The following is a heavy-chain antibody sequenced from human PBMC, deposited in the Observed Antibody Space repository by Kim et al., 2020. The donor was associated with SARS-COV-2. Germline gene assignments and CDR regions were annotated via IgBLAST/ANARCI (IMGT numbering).Heavy chain of an antibody. J-gene: IGHJ6*02. V-gene: IGHV3-33*01. CDR1: GFTFSSYG. Sequence: GGSLRLSCAASGFTFSSYGMHWVRQAPGKGLEWVAVIWYDGSNKYYADSVKGRFTISRDNSKNTLYLQMNSLRAEDTAVYYCATTGGGDSSLTGYGMDVWGQGTTVTVSS. CDR3: ATTGGGDSSLTGYGMDV. CDR2: IWYDGSNK. D-gene: IGHD6-13*01.